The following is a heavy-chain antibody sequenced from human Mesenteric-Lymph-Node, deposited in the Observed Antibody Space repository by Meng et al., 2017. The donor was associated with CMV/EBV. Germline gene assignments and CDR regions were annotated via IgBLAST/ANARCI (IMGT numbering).Heavy chain of an antibody. Sequence: GESLKISCAASGFTFSSYSMNWVRQAPGKGLEWVSSISSSSSYIYYADSVKGRFTISRDNSKNTLYLQMNSLRPEDTAVYYCARAPGGTHDASDIWGQGTMVTVSS. V-gene: IGHV3-21*01. CDR1: GFTFSSYS. CDR3: ARAPGGTHDASDI. CDR2: ISSSSSYI. J-gene: IGHJ3*02.